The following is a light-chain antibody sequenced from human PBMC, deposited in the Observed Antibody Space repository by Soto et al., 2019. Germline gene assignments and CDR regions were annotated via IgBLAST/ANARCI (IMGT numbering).Light chain of an antibody. CDR3: GTWDNSLNSWV. V-gene: IGLV1-51*02. J-gene: IGLJ3*02. CDR2: ENN. Sequence: QSVLTQPPSVSAAPGQTVAISCSGSRSNIGKNFVSWYQHLPGTAPKLLIYENNKRPSGIPDRFSGSKSGTSATLGITGLQTGDEADYYCGTWDNSLNSWVFGGGTKLTVL. CDR1: RSNIGKNF.